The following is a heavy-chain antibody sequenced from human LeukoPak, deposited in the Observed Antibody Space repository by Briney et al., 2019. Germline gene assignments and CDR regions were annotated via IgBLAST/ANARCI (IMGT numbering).Heavy chain of an antibody. Sequence: GGTLRLSCAASGFSFSTYGMNWVRQAPGKGLEWVSSISSSSSYIYYADSVKGRFTISRDNAKNSLYLQMNSLRAEDTAVYYCAMYYDILTGLEDYYYYYMDVWGKGTTVTVSS. V-gene: IGHV3-21*01. CDR1: GFSFSTYG. J-gene: IGHJ6*03. CDR3: AMYYDILTGLEDYYYYYMDV. D-gene: IGHD3-9*01. CDR2: ISSSSSYI.